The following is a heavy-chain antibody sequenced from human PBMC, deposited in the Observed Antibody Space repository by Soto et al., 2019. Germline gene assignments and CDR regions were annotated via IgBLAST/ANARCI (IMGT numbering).Heavy chain of an antibody. CDR2: IWYDGSNK. J-gene: IGHJ4*02. D-gene: IGHD4-17*01. Sequence: QVQLVESGGGVVQPGRSLRLSCAASGFTFSSYGMHWVRQAPGKGLEWVAVIWYDGSNKYYADSVKGRFTISRDNSKNTLYLQINSLRAEDTAVYYCARHTVTLDYWGQGTLVTVSS. CDR3: ARHTVTLDY. V-gene: IGHV3-33*01. CDR1: GFTFSSYG.